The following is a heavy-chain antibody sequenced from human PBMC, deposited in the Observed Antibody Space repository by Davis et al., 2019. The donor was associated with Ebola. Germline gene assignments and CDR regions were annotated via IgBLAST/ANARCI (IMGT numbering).Heavy chain of an antibody. D-gene: IGHD5-18*01. Sequence: SETLSLTCGVYGGPFSDFFWTWIRQPPGKGLEWIGEIYPSGSTNYNPSLKSRVTISVDKSENQFSLKLISVTAADTAVYFCARGVRKYSTSRGDLYYYDYWGQGTLVTVSS. CDR1: GGPFSDFF. J-gene: IGHJ4*02. CDR2: IYPSGST. CDR3: ARGVRKYSTSRGDLYYYDY. V-gene: IGHV4-34*01.